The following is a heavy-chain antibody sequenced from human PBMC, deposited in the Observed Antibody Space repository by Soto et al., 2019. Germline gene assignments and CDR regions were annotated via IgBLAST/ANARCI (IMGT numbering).Heavy chain of an antibody. Sequence: QVQLVQSGAEVKKPGSSVKVSCKASGDTFSSYTISWVRQAPGQGLAWMGSIIPILGITNYAQKFQGRVAITADKATSTASRELRSLRSEVTAVYSGARVGGRCASDHWGSGALVTVSS. J-gene: IGHJ4*02. CDR1: GDTFSSYT. CDR2: IIPILGIT. V-gene: IGHV1-69*02. D-gene: IGHD1-26*01. CDR3: ARVGGRCASDH.